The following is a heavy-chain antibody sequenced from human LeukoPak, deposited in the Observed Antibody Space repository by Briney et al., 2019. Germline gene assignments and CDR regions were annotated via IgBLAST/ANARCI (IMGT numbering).Heavy chain of an antibody. Sequence: GGSLRLSCAASGFTFSSYAMSWVRQAPGKGLEWVSAISGSGGSTYYADSVKGRFTISRDNSKNTLYLQMNSLRAEDTAVYYCSKVTKDYGDYVRDAMDVWGQGTTVTVSS. V-gene: IGHV3-23*01. CDR1: GFTFSSYA. CDR3: SKVTKDYGDYVRDAMDV. CDR2: ISGSGGST. D-gene: IGHD4-17*01. J-gene: IGHJ6*02.